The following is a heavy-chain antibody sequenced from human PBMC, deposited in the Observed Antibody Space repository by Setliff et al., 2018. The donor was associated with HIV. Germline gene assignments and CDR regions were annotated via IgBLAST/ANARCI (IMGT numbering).Heavy chain of an antibody. Sequence: SETLSLTCHVSGGSISNGGYYWSWIRQHPGTGLEWIAYIYFSGSTYYNPSLKSRVPVSLDMSKNQFSLRLSSVTAADTAVYYCAALTTRYYFDYWGKGTLVTVSS. CDR1: GGSISNGGYY. J-gene: IGHJ4*01. CDR2: IYFSGST. V-gene: IGHV4-31*03. CDR3: AALTTRYYFDY. D-gene: IGHD4-17*01.